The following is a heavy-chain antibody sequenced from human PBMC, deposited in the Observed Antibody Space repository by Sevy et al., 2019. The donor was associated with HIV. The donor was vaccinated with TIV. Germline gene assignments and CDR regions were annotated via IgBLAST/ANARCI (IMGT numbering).Heavy chain of an antibody. CDR1: GFTFSDYF. CDR3: ARELWPGDY. V-gene: IGHV3-7*01. Sequence: GGSLRLSCAASGFTFSDYFMGWVRKAPGKGLEWIANINQDGSQKNYVDSVKGRFTITRDNAKNLFSLQMNGLRVDDTAVYYCARELWPGDYWGQGTLVTVSS. J-gene: IGHJ4*02. CDR2: INQDGSQK. D-gene: IGHD2-21*01.